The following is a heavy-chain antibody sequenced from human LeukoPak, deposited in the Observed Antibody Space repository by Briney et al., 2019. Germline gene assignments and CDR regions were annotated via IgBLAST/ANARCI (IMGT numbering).Heavy chain of an antibody. V-gene: IGHV1-2*02. CDR2: INPNSGGT. D-gene: IGHD3-9*01. Sequence: ASVKVSCKASGYTFTGYYMHWVRQAPGHGLEWMGWINPNSGGTNYAQKFQGRVTMTRDASISTAYMELSRLRSDDTAVYYCARDLYDILTGYYTPLWNYWGQGTLVTVSS. CDR1: GYTFTGYY. J-gene: IGHJ4*02. CDR3: ARDLYDILTGYYTPLWNY.